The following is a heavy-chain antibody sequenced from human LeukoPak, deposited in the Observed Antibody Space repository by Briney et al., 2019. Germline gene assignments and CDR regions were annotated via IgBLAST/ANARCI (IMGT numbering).Heavy chain of an antibody. CDR1: GDSISSSSSFY. Sequence: PSETLSLTCTVSGDSISSSSSFYWGWIRQPPGKGLEWMGSIYYSGSTYDKPSLGSRVTMSVDTPKNQFSLKLSSVTAADTAMYYCARVKDPGGYYYYYYMDVWGKGTTVTVSS. CDR3: ARVKDPGGYYYYYYMDV. D-gene: IGHD3-16*01. V-gene: IGHV4-39*01. J-gene: IGHJ6*03. CDR2: IYYSGST.